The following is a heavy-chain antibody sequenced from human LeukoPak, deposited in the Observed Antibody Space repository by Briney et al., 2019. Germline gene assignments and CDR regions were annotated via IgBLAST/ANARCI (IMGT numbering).Heavy chain of an antibody. CDR3: ARDGVYCSSTSCYWGDKYYYYGMDV. CDR1: GFTFSSYS. J-gene: IGHJ6*04. V-gene: IGHV3-21*01. D-gene: IGHD2-2*01. Sequence: PGGSLRLSCAASGFTFSSYSMNWVRQAPGKGLEWVSSISSGSSYIYYADSVKGRFTISRDNAKNSLYLQMNSLRAEDTAVYYCARDGVYCSSTSCYWGDKYYYYGMDVWGKGTTVTVSS. CDR2: ISSGSSYI.